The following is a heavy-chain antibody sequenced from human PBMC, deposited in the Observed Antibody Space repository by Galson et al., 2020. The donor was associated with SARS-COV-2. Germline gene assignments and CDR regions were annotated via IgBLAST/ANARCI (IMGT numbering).Heavy chain of an antibody. Sequence: TGGSLRLSCAASGFTFSSYAMSWVRQAPGKGLEWVSAISGSGGSTYYADFVKGRFTISRDNSKNTLYLQMNSLRAEDTAVYYCAKSGLVVVADTSRGYYYGMDVWGQGTTVTVSS. V-gene: IGHV3-23*01. CDR3: AKSGLVVVADTSRGYYYGMDV. CDR1: GFTFSSYA. CDR2: ISGSGGST. D-gene: IGHD2-15*01. J-gene: IGHJ6*02.